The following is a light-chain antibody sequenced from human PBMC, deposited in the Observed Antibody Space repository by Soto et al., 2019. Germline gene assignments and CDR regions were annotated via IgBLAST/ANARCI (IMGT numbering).Light chain of an antibody. Sequence: QSVLTQPPSASGTPGQRVTISCSGSSSNIGSNSVNWYQQLPGTAPKLLMYSSNQRPSGVPDRCSGSKSGTSASLAISGRQAEDEADYYWAAWDDSLNGVVFGGGTKLTVL. J-gene: IGLJ2*01. CDR1: SSNIGSNS. CDR2: SSN. CDR3: AAWDDSLNGVV. V-gene: IGLV1-44*01.